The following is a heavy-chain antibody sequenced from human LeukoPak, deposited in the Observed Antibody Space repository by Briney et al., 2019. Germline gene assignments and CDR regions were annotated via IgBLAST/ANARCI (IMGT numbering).Heavy chain of an antibody. CDR1: GFTFSNYW. D-gene: IGHD3-3*01. CDR2: IKQDGSEE. Sequence: PGGSLRLSCATSGFTFSNYWMSWVRQAPGKGLEWVANIKQDGSEEYYVDSVKGRFTISRDNAKDSLSLQMNSLRVEDTAVYYCARNGRVLEWVYWYFDLWGRGALVTVSS. J-gene: IGHJ2*01. CDR3: ARNGRVLEWVYWYFDL. V-gene: IGHV3-7*01.